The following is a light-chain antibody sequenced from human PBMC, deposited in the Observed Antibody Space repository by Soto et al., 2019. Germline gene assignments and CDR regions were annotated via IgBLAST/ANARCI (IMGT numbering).Light chain of an antibody. J-gene: IGLJ2*01. CDR2: EVN. Sequence: QSVLTQPASVSGSPGQSITFSCAGSNSDVGSYVYVSWYRQHPGKAPQLIIYEVNKRRSGVSNRFSGTKSCNTASLSISGLQPDDEADYYCCFLTGTAYQYVVGPGTKLTVL. CDR1: NSDVGSYVY. V-gene: IGLV2-14*01. CDR3: CFLTGTAYQYV.